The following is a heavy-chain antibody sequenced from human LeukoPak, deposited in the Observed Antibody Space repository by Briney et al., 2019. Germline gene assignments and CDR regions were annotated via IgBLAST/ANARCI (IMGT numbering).Heavy chain of an antibody. V-gene: IGHV3-43D*03. Sequence: GGSLRLSCAASGFTFDDYAMHWVRQAPGKGLEWVSLISWDGGSTYYADSVKGRFTISRDNSKNSLYLQMNSLRAEDTALYYCAKDMAAYYYSSGNIDYWGQGTLVTVSS. D-gene: IGHD3-10*01. CDR3: AKDMAAYYYSSGNIDY. CDR2: ISWDGGST. CDR1: GFTFDDYA. J-gene: IGHJ4*02.